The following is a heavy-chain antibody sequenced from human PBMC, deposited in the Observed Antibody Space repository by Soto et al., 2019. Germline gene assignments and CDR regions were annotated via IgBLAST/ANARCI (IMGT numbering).Heavy chain of an antibody. J-gene: IGHJ6*02. Sequence: PSETLSLTCTVSGGSISSGGYYWSWIRQHPGKGLERIGYIYYNGSTYYKTSLKNRVKKSVKTSKKQFSLKLSSVTAADTAVYYCARAVYSGYDSGFSLYSYYYYYGMDVWGQGTTVTVSS. CDR3: ARAVYSGYDSGFSLYSYYYYYGMDV. V-gene: IGHV4-31*03. CDR1: GGSISSGGYY. CDR2: IYYNGST. D-gene: IGHD5-12*01.